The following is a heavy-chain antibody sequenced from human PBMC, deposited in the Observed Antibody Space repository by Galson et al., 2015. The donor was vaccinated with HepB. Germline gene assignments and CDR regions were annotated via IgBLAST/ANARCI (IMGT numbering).Heavy chain of an antibody. Sequence: SVKVSCKASGGTFSSYAISWVRQAPGQGLEWMGRIIPILGIANYAQKFQGRVTITADKSTSTAYMELSSLRSEGTAVYYCARVYPNWGNWFDPWGQGTLVTVSS. V-gene: IGHV1-69*04. D-gene: IGHD7-27*01. CDR2: IIPILGIA. CDR1: GGTFSSYA. J-gene: IGHJ5*02. CDR3: ARVYPNWGNWFDP.